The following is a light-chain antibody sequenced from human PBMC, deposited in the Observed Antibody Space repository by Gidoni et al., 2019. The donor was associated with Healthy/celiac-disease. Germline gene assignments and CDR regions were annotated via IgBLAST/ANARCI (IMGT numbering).Light chain of an antibody. CDR2: WAS. CDR1: QSVLYSSNNKNY. CDR3: QQYFSTPLT. Sequence: DIVMTQSPDSLAVSLGEKATINCKSSQSVLYSSNNKNYLAWYQQKPGQPPKLIISWASTRESGVPDRFSGSGSGTDFTFTISSLQAEDVAVYYCQQYFSTPLTFGGGTKVEIK. J-gene: IGKJ4*01. V-gene: IGKV4-1*01.